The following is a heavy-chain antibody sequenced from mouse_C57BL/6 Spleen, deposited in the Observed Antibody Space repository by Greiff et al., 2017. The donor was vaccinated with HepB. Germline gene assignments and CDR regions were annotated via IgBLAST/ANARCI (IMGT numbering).Heavy chain of an antibody. J-gene: IGHJ3*01. CDR3: TVQTGAWFAY. D-gene: IGHD4-1*01. V-gene: IGHV14-4*01. CDR2: IDPENGDT. CDR1: GFNIKDDY. Sequence: EVQLQQSGAELVRPGASVKLSCTASGFNIKDDYMHWVKQRPEQGLEWIGWIDPENGDTEYASKFQGKATITADTSSNTAYLQLSSLTSEDTAVYYCTVQTGAWFAYWGQGTLVTVSA.